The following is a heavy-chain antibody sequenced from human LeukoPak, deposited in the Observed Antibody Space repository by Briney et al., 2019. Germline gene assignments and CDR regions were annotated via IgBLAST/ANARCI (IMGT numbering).Heavy chain of an antibody. Sequence: PSETLSLTCAVYGGSFSGYYWSWIRQPPGKGLEWIGEINHSGSTNYNPSLKSRVTISVDTSKNQFSLKLSSVTAADTAVYYCARASLTNSSSSRRYYYMDVWGKGTTVTVSS. D-gene: IGHD6-6*01. CDR2: INHSGST. J-gene: IGHJ6*03. CDR1: GGSFSGYY. V-gene: IGHV4-34*01. CDR3: ARASLTNSSSSRRYYYMDV.